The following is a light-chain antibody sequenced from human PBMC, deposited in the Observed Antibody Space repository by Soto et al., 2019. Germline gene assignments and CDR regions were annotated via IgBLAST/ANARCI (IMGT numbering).Light chain of an antibody. CDR1: QSVSSSY. V-gene: IGKV3-20*01. CDR2: GAS. Sequence: EIVLTQSPGTLSLSPGERATLSCRASQSVSSSYLAWYQQKPGQAPRLLIYGASSRTTGVPDRFSGVGSGTDFTLTINRLEPEDFAVYYCQQYGTSLYTFGQGTKLEIK. CDR3: QQYGTSLYT. J-gene: IGKJ2*01.